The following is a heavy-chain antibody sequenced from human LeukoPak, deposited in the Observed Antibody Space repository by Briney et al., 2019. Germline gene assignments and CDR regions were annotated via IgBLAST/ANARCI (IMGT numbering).Heavy chain of an antibody. D-gene: IGHD5-18*01. J-gene: IGHJ4*02. CDR2: IIPIFGTA. CDR1: GGTFSSYA. V-gene: IGHV1-69*05. CDR3: ARVGRGYSYGYRSGFGY. Sequence: ASVKVSCKASGGTFSSYAISWVRQAPGQGLEWMGGIIPIFGTANYAQKFQGRVTITTDESTSTAYMELSSLRSEDTAVYYCARVGRGYSYGYRSGFGYWGQGTLVTVSS.